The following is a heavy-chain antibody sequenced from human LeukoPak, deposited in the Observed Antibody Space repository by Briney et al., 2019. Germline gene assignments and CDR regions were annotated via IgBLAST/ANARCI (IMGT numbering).Heavy chain of an antibody. CDR3: ARDQYSRSWYFVSPGGY. V-gene: IGHV3-20*04. CDR1: GFTFEDYG. D-gene: IGHD6-13*01. CDR2: INWNGGGT. Sequence: PGGSLRLSCAASGFTFEDYGMSWVRQAPGKGLEWVSGINWNGGGTGYADSVKGRFTISRDNAKNSLYLQMNSLRAEDTALYYCARDQYSRSWYFVSPGGYWGQGTLVTVSS. J-gene: IGHJ4*02.